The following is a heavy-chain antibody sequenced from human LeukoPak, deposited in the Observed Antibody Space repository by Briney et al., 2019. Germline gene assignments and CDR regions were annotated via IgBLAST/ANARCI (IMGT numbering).Heavy chain of an antibody. CDR1: GYSINSAFY. CDR3: VRDGYYGSGGPGWFGP. Sequence: KPSETLSLTCTVSGYSINSAFYWGWIRVPPGKGLEWIGSVFHRGTTYYNSSLKSRVSISIDTSKNQFSLKLNSLTAEDTAMYYCVRDGYYGSGGPGWFGPWGPGTLVIVSA. J-gene: IGHJ5*02. D-gene: IGHD3-10*01. V-gene: IGHV4-38-2*02. CDR2: VFHRGTT.